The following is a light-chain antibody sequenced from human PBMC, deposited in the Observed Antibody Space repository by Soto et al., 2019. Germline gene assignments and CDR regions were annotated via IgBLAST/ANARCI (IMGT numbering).Light chain of an antibody. CDR2: DVT. J-gene: IGLJ1*01. V-gene: IGLV2-14*01. CDR1: SSDVGGYNY. CDR3: TSCIGITAVV. Sequence: QSALTQPASVSGSPGQSITISCTGTSSDVGGYNYVSWYQQHPGKAPKLMISDVTDRPSGGSNRFSCLKSGNTASLTLTRLLAGTGAEYSGTSCIGITAVVFGTGTK.